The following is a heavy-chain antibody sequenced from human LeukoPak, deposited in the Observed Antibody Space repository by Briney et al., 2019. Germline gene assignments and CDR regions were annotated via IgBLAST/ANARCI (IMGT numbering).Heavy chain of an antibody. V-gene: IGHV4-34*01. D-gene: IGHD1-14*01. CDR2: INHSGST. CDR3: TRGRNSAFDY. J-gene: IGHJ4*02. CDR1: GASLSGYY. Sequence: PSETLSLTCAVSGASLSGYYWTWIRQPPGKGLEWIGEINHSGSTDYNPSLKSRVTISVDTSKNQFSLQLNSVTPEDTAVYYCTRGRNSAFDYWGQGTLVTVSS.